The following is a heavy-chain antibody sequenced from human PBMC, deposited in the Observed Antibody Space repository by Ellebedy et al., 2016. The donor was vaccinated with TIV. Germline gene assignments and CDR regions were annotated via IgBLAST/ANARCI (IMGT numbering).Heavy chain of an antibody. CDR2: ISSSGNSL. J-gene: IGHJ5*02. CDR1: GFIFSDYY. V-gene: IGHV3-11*01. CDR3: AKDNWYPPPSWFDP. D-gene: IGHD1-14*01. Sequence: GESLKISCAASGFIFSDYYMTWIRQAPGKGLEWISYISSSGNSLHYADSVKGRFTISRDNSKNTLYLQMNSLRAEDTAVYYCAKDNWYPPPSWFDPWGQGTLVTVSS.